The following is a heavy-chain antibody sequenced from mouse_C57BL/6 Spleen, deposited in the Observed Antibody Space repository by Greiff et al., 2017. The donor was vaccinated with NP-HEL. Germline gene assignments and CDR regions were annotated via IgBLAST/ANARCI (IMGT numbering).Heavy chain of an antibody. CDR1: GYSITSGYF. Sequence: VQLKESGPGLVKPSPSLSLTCSVSGYSITSGYFWNWIRQFPGNILEWMGYISYDGSNNYNPSLKNRISITRDTSKIQFFLKLNSVTTEDTATYYCARGAGTGVDYWGQGTTLTVSS. CDR3: ARGAGTGVDY. CDR2: ISYDGSN. J-gene: IGHJ2*01. D-gene: IGHD3-3*01. V-gene: IGHV3-6*01.